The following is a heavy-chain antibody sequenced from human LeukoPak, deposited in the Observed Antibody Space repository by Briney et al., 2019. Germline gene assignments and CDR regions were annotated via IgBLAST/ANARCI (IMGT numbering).Heavy chain of an antibody. D-gene: IGHD3-3*01. Sequence: ASVKVSCKASGYTFTSYGISWVRQAPGQGLEWMGWISAYNGNTNYAQKLQGRVTMTTDTSTSTAYMELRSLRSDDTAVYYCARHVALTIFGVVTWPGWFDPWGQGTLVTVSS. V-gene: IGHV1-18*01. CDR2: ISAYNGNT. CDR3: ARHVALTIFGVVTWPGWFDP. CDR1: GYTFTSYG. J-gene: IGHJ5*02.